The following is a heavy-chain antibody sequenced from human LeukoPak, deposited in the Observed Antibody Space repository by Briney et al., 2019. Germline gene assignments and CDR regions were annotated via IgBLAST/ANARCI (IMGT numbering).Heavy chain of an antibody. CDR3: ARGLTFGGVIVREDYGMDV. CDR2: IYYSGST. V-gene: IGHV4-61*01. J-gene: IGHJ6*04. CDR1: GGSVSSGSYY. D-gene: IGHD3-16*02. Sequence: SETLSLTCTVSGGSVSSGSYYWGWLRQPPGKGLEWIGYIYYSGSTNYNPSLKSRVTISVDTSKNQFSLKLSSVTAADTAVYYCARGLTFGGVIVREDYGMDVWGKGTTVTVSS.